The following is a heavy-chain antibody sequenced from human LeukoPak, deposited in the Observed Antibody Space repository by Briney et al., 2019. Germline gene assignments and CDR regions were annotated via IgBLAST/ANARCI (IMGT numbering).Heavy chain of an antibody. Sequence: SETLSLTCTVSGGSISSYYWSWIRQPPGKGLEWIGYIYYSVSTNYNPSLKSRVTISVDTSKNQFSLKLSSVTAADTAVYYCARSAAHDYFDYWGQGTLVTVSS. J-gene: IGHJ4*02. D-gene: IGHD6-13*01. V-gene: IGHV4-59*12. CDR3: ARSAAHDYFDY. CDR1: GGSISSYY. CDR2: IYYSVST.